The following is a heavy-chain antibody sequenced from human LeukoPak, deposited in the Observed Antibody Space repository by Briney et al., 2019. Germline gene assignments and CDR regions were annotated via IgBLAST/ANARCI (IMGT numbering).Heavy chain of an antibody. Sequence: GGSLRLSCAASGFTFSTYAMSWVRQAPGKGLEWVAGISDSGGTTYYADSVKGRFTISRDNSKNTLHLQMNSLRAEDTAVYYCAKGNQRAYDAFDIWGQGTMVTVSS. CDR3: AKGNQRAYDAFDI. D-gene: IGHD1-14*01. CDR1: GFTFSTYA. CDR2: ISDSGGTT. V-gene: IGHV3-23*01. J-gene: IGHJ3*02.